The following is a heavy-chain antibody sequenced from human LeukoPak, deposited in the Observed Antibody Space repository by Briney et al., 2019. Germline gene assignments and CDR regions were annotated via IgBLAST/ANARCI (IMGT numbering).Heavy chain of an antibody. CDR2: INHSGST. CDR3: ARVVPYYGSGSYYYYFDY. J-gene: IGHJ4*02. Sequence: SESLSLTCAVYGGSFSGYYWSWIRQPPGKGLEWIGEINHSGSTNYNPSLKSRVTISVVTSKNQFSLKLSSVTAADTAVYYCARVVPYYGSGSYYYYFDYWGQGTLVTVSS. CDR1: GGSFSGYY. D-gene: IGHD3-10*01. V-gene: IGHV4-34*01.